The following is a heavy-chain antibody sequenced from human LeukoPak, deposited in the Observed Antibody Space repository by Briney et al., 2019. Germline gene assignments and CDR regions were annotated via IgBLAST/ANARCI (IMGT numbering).Heavy chain of an antibody. Sequence: ASVEVSCKASGYTFTSYGISWVRQAPGQGLEWMGWISAYNGNTNYAQKLQGRVTMTTDTSTSTAYMELRSLRSDDTAVYYCARDLEYCTNGVCYRSDAFDIWGQGTMVTVSS. V-gene: IGHV1-18*01. D-gene: IGHD2-8*01. J-gene: IGHJ3*02. CDR3: ARDLEYCTNGVCYRSDAFDI. CDR1: GYTFTSYG. CDR2: ISAYNGNT.